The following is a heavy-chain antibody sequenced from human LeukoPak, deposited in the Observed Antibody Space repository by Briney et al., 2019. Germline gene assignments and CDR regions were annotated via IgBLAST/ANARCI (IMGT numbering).Heavy chain of an antibody. Sequence: SVEVSCKASGGTFSSYAISWVRQAPGQGLEWMGGIIPIFGTANYAQKFQGRVTITADESTSTAYMELSSLRSEDTAVYYCARATSGYDSWGYFDYWGQGTLVTVSS. CDR1: GGTFSSYA. J-gene: IGHJ4*02. CDR3: ARATSGYDSWGYFDY. D-gene: IGHD5-12*01. CDR2: IIPIFGTA. V-gene: IGHV1-69*01.